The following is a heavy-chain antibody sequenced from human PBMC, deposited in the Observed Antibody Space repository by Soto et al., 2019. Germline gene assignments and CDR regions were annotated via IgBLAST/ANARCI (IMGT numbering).Heavy chain of an antibody. D-gene: IGHD3-22*01. CDR3: ARGGYFDSSNYLAY. CDR2: INPGNGNT. Sequence: ALVKVSWKTSGYTLSGDGSNWGLQAHGRGLEWMGWINPGNGNTKYSQQFQGRVIIDRDTSASTAYMELSSLRSEDTAVYYCARGGYFDSSNYLAYWGLGTLVTVSS. CDR1: GYTLSGDG. V-gene: IGHV1-3*01. J-gene: IGHJ4*02.